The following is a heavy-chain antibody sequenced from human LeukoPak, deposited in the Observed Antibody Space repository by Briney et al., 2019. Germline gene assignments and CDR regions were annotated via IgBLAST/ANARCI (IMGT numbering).Heavy chain of an antibody. J-gene: IGHJ4*02. V-gene: IGHV4-59*08. D-gene: IGHD1-26*01. Sequence: SESLSLTCSVSGGSVTSYYWSWIRQPPGKGLEWIGHIHYSGSNNYNPSLKSRVTMFVDKSKNQISLRLSSVTAADTAVYYCARHGTVSSGSYFDYWGQGTQVTLS. CDR1: GGSVTSYY. CDR3: ARHGTVSSGSYFDY. CDR2: IHYSGSN.